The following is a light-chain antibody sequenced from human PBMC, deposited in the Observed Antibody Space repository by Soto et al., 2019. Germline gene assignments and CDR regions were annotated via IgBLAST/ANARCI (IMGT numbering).Light chain of an antibody. Sequence: DIQMTQSPSTLSASVGDRVTITCRASQSISRWLAWYQQKPGKAPKVLIYDASSLTSGVPSRFSGSGSGTEFSLAICRLLPDDFATYDCPQYNSFEVHSFGQGTQLQAK. J-gene: IGKJ2*01. V-gene: IGKV1-5*01. CDR1: QSISRW. CDR2: DAS. CDR3: PQYNSFEVHS.